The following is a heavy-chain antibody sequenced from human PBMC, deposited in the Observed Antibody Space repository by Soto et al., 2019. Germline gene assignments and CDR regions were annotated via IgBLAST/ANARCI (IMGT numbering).Heavy chain of an antibody. J-gene: IGHJ6*02. V-gene: IGHV1-18*01. Sequence: GASVKVSCKASGYTFTSYGISWVRQAPGQGLEWMGWISAYNGNTNYAQKLQGRVTMTTDTTTSTAYMELRSLRSDDTAVYYCAREGIFGVVIYYYYGMDVWGQGTTVTVSS. CDR3: AREGIFGVVIYYYYGMDV. CDR1: GYTFTSYG. CDR2: ISAYNGNT. D-gene: IGHD3-3*01.